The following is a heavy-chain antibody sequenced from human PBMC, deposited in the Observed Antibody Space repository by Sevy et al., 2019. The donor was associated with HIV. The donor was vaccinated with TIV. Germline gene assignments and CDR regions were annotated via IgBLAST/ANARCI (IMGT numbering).Heavy chain of an antibody. CDR2: IRYSGET. D-gene: IGHD6-19*01. Sequence: SKTLSLTCTVSGASISSSGYYWGLIRQPPGKGLEWIASIRYSGETFYNPSLRSRVTISADTSKNQFSLQLSSVTAADTAIYFCAGPILTYNSGWSYYDYWGQGTVVTVSS. J-gene: IGHJ4*02. CDR3: AGPILTYNSGWSYYDY. CDR1: GASISSSGYY. V-gene: IGHV4-39*01.